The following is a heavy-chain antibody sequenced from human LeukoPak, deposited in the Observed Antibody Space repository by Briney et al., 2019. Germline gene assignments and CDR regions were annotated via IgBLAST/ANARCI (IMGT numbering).Heavy chain of an antibody. CDR3: ARTSLTIFGGGYYYGMDV. D-gene: IGHD3-3*01. Sequence: ASVKVSCKASGYTLTSYYLHWVRQAPGQGLEWMGRINPNSGGTNYAQKFQGRVTMTRDTSISTAYMELSRLRSDDTAVYYCARTSLTIFGGGYYYGMDVWGQGTTVTVSS. CDR1: GYTLTSYY. CDR2: INPNSGGT. V-gene: IGHV1-2*06. J-gene: IGHJ6*02.